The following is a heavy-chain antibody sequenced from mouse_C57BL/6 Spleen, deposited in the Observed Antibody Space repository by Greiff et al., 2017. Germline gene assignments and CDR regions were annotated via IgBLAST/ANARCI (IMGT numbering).Heavy chain of an antibody. CDR1: GFNIKDDY. CDR2: IDPENGDT. J-gene: IGHJ2*01. Sequence: VQLQQSGAELVRPGASVKLSCTASGFNIKDDYMHWVKQRPEQGLEWIGWIDPENGDTEYASKFQGKATITADTSSNTAYLQLSSLTSEDTAVYYCTTTTVAYFDYWGQGTTLTVSS. D-gene: IGHD1-1*01. CDR3: TTTTVAYFDY. V-gene: IGHV14-4*01.